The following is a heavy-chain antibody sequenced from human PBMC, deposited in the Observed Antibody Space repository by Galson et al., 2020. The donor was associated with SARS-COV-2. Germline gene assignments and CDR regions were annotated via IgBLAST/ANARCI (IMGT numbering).Heavy chain of an antibody. CDR2: ITADSKIT. CDR3: AGDKNWAFEC. D-gene: IGHD7-27*01. J-gene: IGHJ4*02. Sequence: GGSLRLSCAASTFSLSTFPMNWVRQAPGKGLEWISYITADSKITSYADSVKGRFTISRDNAKNSLFLQMHSLGDEDTAVYYCAGDKNWAFECWGQGTLVTVSS. V-gene: IGHV3-48*02. CDR1: TFSLSTFP.